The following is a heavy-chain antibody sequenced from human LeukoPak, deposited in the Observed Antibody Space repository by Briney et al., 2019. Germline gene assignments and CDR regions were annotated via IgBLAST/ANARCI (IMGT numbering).Heavy chain of an antibody. Sequence: PGGSLRLSCAASGFTFSSYWMSWVRQAPGKGLEWVANIKQDGSEKYYVDSVKGRFTISRDNAKNSLYLQMNSLRAEDTAVYYCARDARYFDWLLSRYFDYWGLGTLVTVSS. J-gene: IGHJ4*02. CDR1: GFTFSSYW. D-gene: IGHD3-9*01. V-gene: IGHV3-7*01. CDR2: IKQDGSEK. CDR3: ARDARYFDWLLSRYFDY.